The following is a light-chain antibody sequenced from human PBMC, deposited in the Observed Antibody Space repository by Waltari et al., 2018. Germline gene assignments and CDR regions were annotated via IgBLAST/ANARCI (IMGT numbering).Light chain of an antibody. CDR3: QVWDDVTDSGV. Sequence: YVLPPPPSVSVDPGKTARLTCGGDNIGSKSVNWYQQKPGQAPVLVMFYDSDRPSEIPERFSGSNSGNTATLTISWVEAGDEADYHCQVWDDVTDSGVFGGGTKLTVL. CDR1: NIGSKS. V-gene: IGLV3-21*04. CDR2: YDS. J-gene: IGLJ3*02.